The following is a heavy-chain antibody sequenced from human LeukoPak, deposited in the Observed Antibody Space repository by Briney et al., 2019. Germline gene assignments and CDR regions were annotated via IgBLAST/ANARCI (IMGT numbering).Heavy chain of an antibody. CDR1: GYFIGSGYY. D-gene: IGHD1-14*01. Sequence: NPSETLSLTCTVSGYFIGSGYYWGWIRQPPGKGLEWIGTIRHSGTTYYNPSLKSRVTISVDTSKNQFSLKLSSVTAADTAVYYCARADRDYPQTTGRVGWGHYYYMDVWGKGTTVTISS. J-gene: IGHJ6*03. V-gene: IGHV4-38-2*02. CDR2: IRHSGTT. CDR3: ARADRDYPQTTGRVGWGHYYYMDV.